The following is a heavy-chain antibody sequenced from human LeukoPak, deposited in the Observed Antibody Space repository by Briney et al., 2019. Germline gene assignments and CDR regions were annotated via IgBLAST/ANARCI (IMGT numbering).Heavy chain of an antibody. J-gene: IGHJ4*02. CDR1: GYTFTGYY. D-gene: IGHD7-27*01. Sequence: ASVKVSCKASGYTFTGYYLHWVRQAPGQGLEWRGWVKPDSGDTHYVQKFQGRVTMTMDTSITTAYMELSLRTDDTAVYYCAKFDQDWGTFDYWGQGTVVTVSS. CDR2: VKPDSGDT. V-gene: IGHV1-2*02. CDR3: AKFDQDWGTFDY.